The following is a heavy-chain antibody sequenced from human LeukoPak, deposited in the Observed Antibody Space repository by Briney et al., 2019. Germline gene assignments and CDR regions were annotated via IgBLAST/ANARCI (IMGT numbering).Heavy chain of an antibody. CDR1: GGSISSGGYY. D-gene: IGHD6-13*01. CDR2: IYYSGST. J-gene: IGHJ5*02. Sequence: SETLSLTCTVSGGSISSGGYYWSWIRQHPGKGLEWIGYIYYSGSTYYNPSLKSRVTISVDTSKNQFSLKLSSVTAADTAVYYRARDAEGKAAGGTRPWFDPWGQGTLVTVSS. V-gene: IGHV4-31*03. CDR3: ARDAEGKAAGGTRPWFDP.